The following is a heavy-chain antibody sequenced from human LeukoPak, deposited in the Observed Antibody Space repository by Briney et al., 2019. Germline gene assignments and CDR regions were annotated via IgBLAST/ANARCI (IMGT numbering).Heavy chain of an antibody. CDR1: GYTFTGYY. CDR2: INANSGGT. Sequence: GASVKVSCKASGYTFTGYYMHWVRQAPGQGLEWMGWINANSGGTSYAQKFQGRVTMTRDTSTSTVYMELSSLRSEDTAVYYCARAYYHDSSNYYFPVDYWGQGTLVTVSS. CDR3: ARAYYHDSSNYYFPVDY. V-gene: IGHV1-2*02. J-gene: IGHJ4*02. D-gene: IGHD3-22*01.